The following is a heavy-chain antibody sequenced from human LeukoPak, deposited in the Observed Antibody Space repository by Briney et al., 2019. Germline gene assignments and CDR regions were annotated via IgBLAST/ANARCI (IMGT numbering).Heavy chain of an antibody. CDR3: VKDFLHGPHIEPVGSVGPFDY. Sequence: GGSLRLSCATSGFTFSSYAMSRVRQAPGKGLEWVSGLHADSGMTYYADSVKGRFTISRDNSKNTLYFQMNSLRAEDTAVYYCVKDFLHGPHIEPVGSVGPFDYWGQGTLVTVSS. V-gene: IGHV3-23*01. CDR1: GFTFSSYA. CDR2: LHADSGMT. J-gene: IGHJ4*02. D-gene: IGHD2-2*01.